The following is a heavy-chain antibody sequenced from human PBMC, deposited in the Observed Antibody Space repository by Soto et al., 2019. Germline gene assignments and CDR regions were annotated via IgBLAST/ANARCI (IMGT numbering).Heavy chain of an antibody. CDR2: IIPIFCTA. CDR3: ARDRRYSNKAYYGMDV. J-gene: IGHJ6*02. D-gene: IGHD4-4*01. CDR1: GGTFSSYA. V-gene: IGHV1-69*06. Sequence: QVQLVQSGAEVKKPGSSVKVSCKASGGTFSSYAISWVRQAPGQGLEWMGGIIPIFCTANYAQKFQGRVTMTADKSTSTAYMELSSLRSEDTAVYYCARDRRYSNKAYYGMDVWGQGTTVTVSS.